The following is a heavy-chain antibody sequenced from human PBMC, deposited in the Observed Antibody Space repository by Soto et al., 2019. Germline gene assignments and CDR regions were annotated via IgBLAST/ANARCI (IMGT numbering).Heavy chain of an antibody. CDR2: IYHSGST. CDR3: ARRRWGAVAGTYYFDY. J-gene: IGHJ4*02. D-gene: IGHD6-19*01. CDR1: GGSISSSNW. V-gene: IGHV4-4*02. Sequence: SETLSLTCAVSGGSISSSNWWSWVRQPPGKGLEWIGEIYHSGSTNYNPSLKSRVTISVAKSKNQFSLRLRTVTAADTAVYYCARRRWGAVAGTYYFDYWGQGTLVTVSS.